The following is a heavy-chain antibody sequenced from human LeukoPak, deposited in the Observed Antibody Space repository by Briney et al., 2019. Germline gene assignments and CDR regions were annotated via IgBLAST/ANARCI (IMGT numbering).Heavy chain of an antibody. CDR2: IKQDGSEK. Sequence: PGGSLRLSCAASGFTFSSYWMSWVRQAPGKGLEWVANIKQDGSEKYYVDSVKGRFTISRDNAKNSLYLQMNSLRAEDTAVYYCARPLTMIVVVWAFDIWGQGTMVTVSS. D-gene: IGHD3-22*01. CDR1: GFTFSSYW. V-gene: IGHV3-7*01. J-gene: IGHJ3*02. CDR3: ARPLTMIVVVWAFDI.